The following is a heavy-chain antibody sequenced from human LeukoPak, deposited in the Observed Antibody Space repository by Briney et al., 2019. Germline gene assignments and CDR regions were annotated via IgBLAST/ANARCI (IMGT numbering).Heavy chain of an antibody. CDR2: IYTSGST. CDR3: ARHRASSWPIDY. CDR1: GGSISSSNFY. Sequence: SETLSLTCTVSGGSISSSNFYWNWIRQPAGKGLEWIGRIYTSGSTNYNPSLKSRVTISVDTSKNQFSLKLSSVTAADTAVYYCARHRASSWPIDYWGQGTLVTVSS. D-gene: IGHD6-13*01. J-gene: IGHJ4*02. V-gene: IGHV4-61*02.